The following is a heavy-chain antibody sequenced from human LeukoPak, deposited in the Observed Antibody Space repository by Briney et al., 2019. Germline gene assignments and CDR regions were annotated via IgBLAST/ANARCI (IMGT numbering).Heavy chain of an antibody. CDR3: ASLFVLAAAGWNWFDP. V-gene: IGHV3-48*03. Sequence: TGGSLRLSCAASGFTFSSYEMNWVRQAPGKGLEWVSYISSSGSTIYYADSVKGRFTISRDNAKKSLYLQMNRLRAEDTAVYYCASLFVLAAAGWNWFDPWGQGTLVTVSS. CDR2: ISSSGSTI. J-gene: IGHJ5*02. CDR1: GFTFSSYE. D-gene: IGHD6-13*01.